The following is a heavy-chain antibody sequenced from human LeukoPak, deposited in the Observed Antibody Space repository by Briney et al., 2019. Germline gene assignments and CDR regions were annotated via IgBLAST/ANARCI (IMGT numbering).Heavy chain of an antibody. CDR3: ASEGNYDSSGYSRYNYYYMDV. J-gene: IGHJ6*03. V-gene: IGHV1-69*05. Sequence: SVKVSCKGSGGTFSSYSISWVRQAPGQGLEWMGGVIPAFGTAHYAQKFQGRVTFTTDESTTTAYMELRSLRSEDTAVYYCASEGNYDSSGYSRYNYYYMDVWGKGTAVTVSS. CDR2: VIPAFGTA. D-gene: IGHD3-22*01. CDR1: GGTFSSYS.